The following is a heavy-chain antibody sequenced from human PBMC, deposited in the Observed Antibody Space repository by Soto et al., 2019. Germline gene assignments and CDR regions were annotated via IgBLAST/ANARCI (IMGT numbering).Heavy chain of an antibody. CDR2: ISGSGGST. Sequence: EVQLVESGGGLVQPGGSLRLSCAGSGFTLSDHYIDWVRQAPGKGLEWVSTISGSGGSTYYADAVKGRFSISRDNSMGTLYLQMKSLRVEDTAIYYCAKEVSLGSTVDLGYWGQGTLVTVSS. CDR3: AKEVSLGSTVDLGY. D-gene: IGHD7-27*01. V-gene: IGHV3-23*04. CDR1: GFTLSDHY. J-gene: IGHJ4*02.